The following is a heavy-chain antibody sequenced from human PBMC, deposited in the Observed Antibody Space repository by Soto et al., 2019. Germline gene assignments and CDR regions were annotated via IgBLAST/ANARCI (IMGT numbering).Heavy chain of an antibody. V-gene: IGHV3-48*02. CDR1: GFTFSSYS. CDR2: ISSSSSTI. Sequence: EVQLVESGGGLVQPGGSLRLSCAASGFTFSSYSMNWVRQAPGKGLEWVSYISSSSSTIYYADSVKGRFTISRDNAKNSLYLQMNILRDEDTAVYYCARLRYYYDSSGMGCFDYWGQGTLVTVSS. CDR3: ARLRYYYDSSGMGCFDY. D-gene: IGHD3-22*01. J-gene: IGHJ4*02.